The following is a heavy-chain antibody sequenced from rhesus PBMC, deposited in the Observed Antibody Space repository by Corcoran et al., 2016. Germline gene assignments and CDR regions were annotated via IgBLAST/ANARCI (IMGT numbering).Heavy chain of an antibody. CDR1: GGSIRDSYY. J-gene: IGHJ4*01. D-gene: IGHD6-19*01. V-gene: IGHV4S9*01. Sequence: VQLQESGPGLVKPSETLSLTCAVSGGSIRDSYYCNWIRQPPGKGLEWIGNIYGNSASTYYNPSLKSRVTISKDTSKNQFFLKLSSVTTADTAVYYCARTPRSYSSSYFDYWGQGVLVTVSS. CDR3: ARTPRSYSSSYFDY. CDR2: IYGNSAST.